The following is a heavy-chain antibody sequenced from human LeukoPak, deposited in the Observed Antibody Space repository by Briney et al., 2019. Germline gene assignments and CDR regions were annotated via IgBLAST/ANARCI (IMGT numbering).Heavy chain of an antibody. D-gene: IGHD1-26*01. V-gene: IGHV3-23*01. CDR3: ARDRAATPWGVYYYYGMDV. CDR1: GFIFNNYA. J-gene: IGHJ6*02. Sequence: GGSLRLSCVDSGFIFNNYAMSWVRQAPGKGLEWASSIGGSGGDIYYADSVKGRFTISRDNSKNTLYLRMNSLRAEDTAVYYCARDRAATPWGVYYYYGMDVWGQGTTVTVSS. CDR2: IGGSGGDI.